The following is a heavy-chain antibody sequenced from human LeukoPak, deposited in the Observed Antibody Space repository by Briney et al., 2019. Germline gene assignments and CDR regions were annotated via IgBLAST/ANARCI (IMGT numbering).Heavy chain of an antibody. D-gene: IGHD3-22*01. CDR1: GGSFSGYY. CDR3: ARGSPMIVVEYAFDI. J-gene: IGHJ3*02. CDR2: INHSGST. V-gene: IGHV4-34*01. Sequence: SETLSLTCAVYGGSFSGYYWSWIRQPPGKGLEWIGEINHSGSTNYNPSLKSRVTISVDTSKNQFSLKLSSVTAADTAVYYCARGSPMIVVEYAFDIWGQGTMVTVSS.